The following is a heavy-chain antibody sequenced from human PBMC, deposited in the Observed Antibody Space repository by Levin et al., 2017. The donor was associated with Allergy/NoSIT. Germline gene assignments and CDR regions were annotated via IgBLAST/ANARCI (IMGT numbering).Heavy chain of an antibody. D-gene: IGHD6-6*01. CDR1: GFTFNTYY. Sequence: GGSLRLSCDASGFTFNTYYMSWVRQAPGKGLEWVANIKEDGSEKYYSDSVRGRFTISRDNAKKSLYLQLNSLRAEDTAVYYCAGNGRIAAAGDFWGQGTLVTGSS. CDR2: IKEDGSEK. V-gene: IGHV3-7*01. CDR3: AGNGRIAAAGDF. J-gene: IGHJ4*02.